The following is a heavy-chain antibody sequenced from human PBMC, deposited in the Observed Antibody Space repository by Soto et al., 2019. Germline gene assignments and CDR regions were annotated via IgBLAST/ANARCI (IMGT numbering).Heavy chain of an antibody. D-gene: IGHD1-1*01. V-gene: IGHV3-7*01. CDR2: IKQDGSEK. J-gene: IGHJ4*02. CDR1: VFTFSIYW. Sequence: PWGALLLSCASSVFTFSIYWMSWVRQAPGKGLEWVANIKQDGSEKYYVDSVKGRFTISRDNAKNSLYLQMNSLRAEDTAVYYCARDGYLLDYWGQGTLVTVSS. CDR3: ARDGYLLDY.